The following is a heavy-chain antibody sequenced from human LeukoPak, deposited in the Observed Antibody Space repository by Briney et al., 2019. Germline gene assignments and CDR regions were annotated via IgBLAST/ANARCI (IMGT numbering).Heavy chain of an antibody. Sequence: GASVKVSCTASGYTFTGYYIHWVRQAPGQGLEWMGWINPKGGGTNYTQNFKSRVTMTRDMSIRTVYVEMSNLRSDDTAVYYCARDGSFSDFDYWGQGALVTVSS. CDR2: INPKGGGT. D-gene: IGHD1-26*01. V-gene: IGHV1-2*02. CDR1: GYTFTGYY. J-gene: IGHJ4*02. CDR3: ARDGSFSDFDY.